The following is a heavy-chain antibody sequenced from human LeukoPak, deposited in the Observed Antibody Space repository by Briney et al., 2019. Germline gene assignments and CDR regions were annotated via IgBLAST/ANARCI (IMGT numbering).Heavy chain of an antibody. J-gene: IGHJ6*03. D-gene: IGHD1-26*01. Sequence: GRSLRLSCATSGFTFSTYNMNWVRQAPGKALEWVSSITSSSSRTFYADSVKGRYTISRDNAKNSLYLQMDSLRAEDTAVYYCARDPYSGGYGAYYYYYMDVWGKGTTVTVSS. CDR3: ARDPYSGGYGAYYYYYMDV. CDR2: ITSSSSRT. V-gene: IGHV3-21*01. CDR1: GFTFSTYN.